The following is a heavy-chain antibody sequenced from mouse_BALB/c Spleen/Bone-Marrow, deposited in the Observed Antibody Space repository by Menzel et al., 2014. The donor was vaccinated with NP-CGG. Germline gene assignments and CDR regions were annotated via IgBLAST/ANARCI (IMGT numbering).Heavy chain of an antibody. V-gene: IGHV14-3*02. CDR3: ARYGNYCYAMDY. CDR1: GFNIKDAY. Sequence: DVQLVESGAELVKPGASVKLSCTASGFNIKDAYMHWVKQRPEQGLEWIGRIDPANVNTKYDTKFQGKATITADTSPNTAYLLLSSLTSEDTAVYYCARYGNYCYAMDYWGQGTSVTVSS. D-gene: IGHD2-1*01. CDR2: IDPANVNT. J-gene: IGHJ4*01.